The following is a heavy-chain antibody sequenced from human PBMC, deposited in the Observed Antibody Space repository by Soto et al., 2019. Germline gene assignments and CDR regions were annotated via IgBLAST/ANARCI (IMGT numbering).Heavy chain of an antibody. V-gene: IGHV4-61*01. CDR3: ARGYSHYAH. D-gene: IGHD4-4*01. J-gene: IGHJ4*02. CDR2: IYYSGPS. Sequence: SETLSLTCTVSGGSVSRDSNFWSWIRQPPGKGLEWIGYIYYSGPSRYNPSLESRVAISIDSSKNQVSLTLTSVTAADTAVYYCARGYSHYAHWGRGTLVTVSS. CDR1: GGSVSRDSNF.